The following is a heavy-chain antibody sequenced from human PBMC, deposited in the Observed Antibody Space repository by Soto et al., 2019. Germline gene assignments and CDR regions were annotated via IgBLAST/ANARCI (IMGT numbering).Heavy chain of an antibody. V-gene: IGHV3-64*01. J-gene: IGHJ6*03. CDR1: GFTFSSYA. D-gene: IGHD4-17*01. CDR2: ISSNGGST. Sequence: GGSLRLSCAASGFTFSSYAMHWVRQAPGKGLEYVSAISSNGGSTYYANSVKGRFTISRDNSKNTLYLQMGSLRAEDMAVYYCARVLTGLRSYMDVWGKGTTVTVSS. CDR3: ARVLTGLRSYMDV.